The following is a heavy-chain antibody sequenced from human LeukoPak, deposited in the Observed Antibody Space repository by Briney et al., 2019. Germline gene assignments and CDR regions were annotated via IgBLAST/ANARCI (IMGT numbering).Heavy chain of an antibody. J-gene: IGHJ3*02. D-gene: IGHD2-15*01. V-gene: IGHV5-51*01. CDR2: IYPGDSDT. Sequence: GESLKISCKGSGYSFTSYWIGWVRQMPGKGLEWMGIIYPGDSDTRYSPSFQGQVTISADKSISTAYLQWSSLKASDTAMYCCARHGVAATPGNAFDIWGQGTMVTVSS. CDR1: GYSFTSYW. CDR3: ARHGVAATPGNAFDI.